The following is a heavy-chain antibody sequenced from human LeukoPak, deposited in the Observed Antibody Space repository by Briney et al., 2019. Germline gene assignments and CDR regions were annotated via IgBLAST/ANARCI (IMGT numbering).Heavy chain of an antibody. J-gene: IGHJ4*02. D-gene: IGHD7-27*01. V-gene: IGHV4-38-2*02. CDR3: ARENWVFDY. CDR2: VYRSGST. CDR1: GYPISSGYH. Sequence: SETLSLSCVVSGYPISSGYHWAWIRQPPGEGLEWIGSVYRSGSTSYNPSLKSRVSISVDTSKNQMSLKVRSVTAADTAVYYCARENWVFDYWGQGILVTVSS.